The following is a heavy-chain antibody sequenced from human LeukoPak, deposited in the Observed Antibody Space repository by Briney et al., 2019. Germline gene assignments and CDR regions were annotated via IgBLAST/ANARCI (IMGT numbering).Heavy chain of an antibody. CDR2: ISSSSSYI. CDR3: ASWVPVGGEEPSDY. CDR1: GFTFSSYS. V-gene: IGHV3-21*01. D-gene: IGHD3-16*01. Sequence: GGSLRLSCAASGFTFSSYSMNWVRQAPGKGLEWVSSISSSSSYIYYADSVKGRFTISRDNAKNSLYLQMNSLRAEDTAVYYCASWVPVGGEEPSDYWGQGTLVTVSS. J-gene: IGHJ4*02.